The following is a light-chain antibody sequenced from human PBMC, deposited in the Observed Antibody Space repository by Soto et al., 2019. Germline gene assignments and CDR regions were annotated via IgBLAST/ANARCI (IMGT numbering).Light chain of an antibody. V-gene: IGKV3D-20*02. CDR3: QQQANLIPGN. CDR1: QTVRNNY. J-gene: IGKJ4*01. CDR2: DAS. Sequence: EGRDSLCLSPSQTVRNNYLALYQQKPGQAPRLLIYDASSRATGIPDRFSGGGTEACFTLTTGDLQPGDIAAYSQQQANLIPGNLGGGTKVDIK.